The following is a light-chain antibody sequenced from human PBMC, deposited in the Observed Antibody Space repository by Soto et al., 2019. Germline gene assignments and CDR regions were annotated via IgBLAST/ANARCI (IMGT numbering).Light chain of an antibody. V-gene: IGLV1-51*01. CDR2: DDI. J-gene: IGLJ1*01. Sequence: QSALTQPPSVSAAPGQKVTISCSGTTSNVANNFVSWYQQFPGKAPKLLIYDDIRRPSVIPDRFSASKSGTSATLGITGLQTGDEADYYCGSWDSSLTANVFGTGTKLTVL. CDR3: GSWDSSLTANV. CDR1: TSNVANNF.